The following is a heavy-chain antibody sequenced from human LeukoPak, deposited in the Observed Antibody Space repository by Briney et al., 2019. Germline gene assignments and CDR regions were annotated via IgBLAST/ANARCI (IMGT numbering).Heavy chain of an antibody. CDR3: ARGSSSWYSRSQNWFDP. J-gene: IGHJ5*02. CDR1: GYTFTSYG. D-gene: IGHD6-13*01. V-gene: IGHV1-18*01. Sequence: ASVKVSCKASGYTFTSYGISWVRQAPGQGLEWMGWISAYNGNTNYAQKLQGRVTMTTDTSTSTAYMELRSLRSDDTAVYYCARGSSSWYSRSQNWFDPWGQGTLVTVSS. CDR2: ISAYNGNT.